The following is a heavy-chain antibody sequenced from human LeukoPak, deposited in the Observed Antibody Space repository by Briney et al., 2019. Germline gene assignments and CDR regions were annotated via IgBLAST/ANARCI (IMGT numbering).Heavy chain of an antibody. D-gene: IGHD3-22*01. Sequence: ASVKVSCKASGGTFSSYAISWVRQAPGQGLEWMGWISAYNGNTNYAQKLQGRVTMTTDTSTSTAYMELRSLRSDDTAVYYCVQSSGYYYGAFDIWGQGTMVTVSS. CDR2: ISAYNGNT. CDR1: GGTFSSYA. CDR3: VQSSGYYYGAFDI. V-gene: IGHV1-18*01. J-gene: IGHJ3*02.